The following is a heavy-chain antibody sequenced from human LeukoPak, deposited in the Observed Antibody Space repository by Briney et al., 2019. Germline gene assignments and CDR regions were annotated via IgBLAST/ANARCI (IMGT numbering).Heavy chain of an antibody. J-gene: IGHJ4*02. CDR3: ARAFHYYDSSGYLGFDY. V-gene: IGHV1-2*02. Sequence: ASVKVSCKASGYTFTADYIHWVRRAPGQGLEWMGWINPNNGGTNYAQKFQGRVTMTRDTSISTAYMELSRLRSDDTAVYYCARAFHYYDSSGYLGFDYWGQGTLVTVSS. D-gene: IGHD3-22*01. CDR2: INPNNGGT. CDR1: GYTFTADY.